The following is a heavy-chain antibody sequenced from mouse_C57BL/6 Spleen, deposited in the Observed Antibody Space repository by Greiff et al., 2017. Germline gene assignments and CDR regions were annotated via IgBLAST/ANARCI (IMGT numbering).Heavy chain of an antibody. Sequence: QVQLQQSGPELVKPGASVKLSCKASGYTFTSYDINWVKQRPGQGLEWIGWIYPRDGSTKYNEKFKGKATLNVDTSSSTAYMELHSLTSEDSAVYICARRGYYGSREYCDYWGQGTTLTVSS. CDR1: GYTFTSYD. J-gene: IGHJ2*01. D-gene: IGHD1-1*01. V-gene: IGHV1-85*01. CDR3: ARRGYYGSREYCDY. CDR2: IYPRDGST.